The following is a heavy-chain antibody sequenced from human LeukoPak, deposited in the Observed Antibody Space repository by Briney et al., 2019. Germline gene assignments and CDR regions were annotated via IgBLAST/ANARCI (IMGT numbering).Heavy chain of an antibody. Sequence: NSSETLSLTCTVSGGSISSYYWSWIRQPPGKGLEWIGYIYYSGSTNYNPSLKSRVTISVDTSKNQFSLKLSSVTAADTAVYYCARGRGNWLFDYWGQGTLVTVSS. CDR1: GGSISSYY. J-gene: IGHJ4*02. V-gene: IGHV4-59*01. CDR3: ARGRGNWLFDY. CDR2: IYYSGST. D-gene: IGHD4-23*01.